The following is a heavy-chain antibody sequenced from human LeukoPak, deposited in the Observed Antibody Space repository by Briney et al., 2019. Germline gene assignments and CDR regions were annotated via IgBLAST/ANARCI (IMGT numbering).Heavy chain of an antibody. D-gene: IGHD3-22*01. V-gene: IGHV4-59*01. CDR2: INFGGST. Sequence: PSETLSLTCTVSGGSISSYYWSWIRQSPRKGLEWIGYINFGGSTDYNPSLKSPVTISVDTSKNHLSLKLRSVTAADLAIYYCARGRRYYDSTGYPVETLDIWGQGTRVTVSS. CDR1: GGSISSYY. J-gene: IGHJ3*02. CDR3: ARGRRYYDSTGYPVETLDI.